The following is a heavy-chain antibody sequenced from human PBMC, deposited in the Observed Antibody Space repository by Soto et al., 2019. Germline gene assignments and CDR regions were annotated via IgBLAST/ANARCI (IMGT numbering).Heavy chain of an antibody. Sequence: ASVKVSCKASGYTFTGYYFHWVRQAPGQGVEWMSWINPKTGASKYGQTFQGRVTMTRDTSTSTAYMELISLMSDDTAVYYCAKEGVVAAPRPYIWCDSWGRGIMGT. J-gene: IGHJ4*02. D-gene: IGHD2-15*01. V-gene: IGHV1-2*02. CDR1: GYTFTGYY. CDR3: AKEGVVAAPRPYIWCDS. CDR2: INPKTGAS.